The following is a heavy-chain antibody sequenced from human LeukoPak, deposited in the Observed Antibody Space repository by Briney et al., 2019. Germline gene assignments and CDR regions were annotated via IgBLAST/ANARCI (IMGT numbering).Heavy chain of an antibody. CDR2: IDANNGDT. CDR3: ARDPSSVTLYFFDY. CDR1: GGTFSSYT. J-gene: IGHJ4*02. D-gene: IGHD4-11*01. V-gene: IGHV1-2*02. Sequence: ASVKVSCKASGGTFSSYTINWVRQAPGQGLEWMGWIDANNGDTKSAQKFQGRVTMSRDTSISTAYMDLSSLSPDDAAVYYCARDPSSVTLYFFDYWGQGTLVTVSS.